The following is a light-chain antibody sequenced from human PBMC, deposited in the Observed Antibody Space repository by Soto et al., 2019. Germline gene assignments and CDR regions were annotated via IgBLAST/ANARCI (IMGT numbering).Light chain of an antibody. CDR2: SNN. Sequence: QSVLPQPPSASRTPRQRVTISFSGSNSDIGRNTVNWSQQLPGAAPNLLIYSNNERPSGVPDRFSGSKSGTSASLAISGLQSEDEADYYCAAWDESPNVPVFGGGTQLTVL. CDR1: NSDIGRNT. V-gene: IGLV1-44*01. CDR3: AAWDESPNVPV. J-gene: IGLJ2*01.